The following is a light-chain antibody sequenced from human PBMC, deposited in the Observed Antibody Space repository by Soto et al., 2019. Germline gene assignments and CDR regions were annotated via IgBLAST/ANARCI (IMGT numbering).Light chain of an antibody. V-gene: IGKV1-39*01. CDR1: QSINSY. Sequence: DIEMTQSPSSLSASVGDRVTITCRASQSINSYLSWYQQKSGEAPKLLIYAGSSLHSGVPSRFSGSGSGTDFTLTINSLQPEDFATYYCQQSYSTTRTFGQGTKVDIK. CDR2: AGS. J-gene: IGKJ1*01. CDR3: QQSYSTTRT.